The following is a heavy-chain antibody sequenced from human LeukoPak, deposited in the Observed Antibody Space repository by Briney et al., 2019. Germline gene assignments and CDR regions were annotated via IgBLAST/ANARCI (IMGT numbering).Heavy chain of an antibody. Sequence: GGSLRLSCAASGFSFSDHAMNWVRQAPRKGPEWVSSLSETGDTTDYADSVKGRFTISRDNSKNTLYLQMNSLRPDDTAVYYCAKQWLVGIWGQGTLVTVSS. CDR2: LSETGDTT. CDR1: GFSFSDHA. CDR3: AKQWLVGI. D-gene: IGHD6-19*01. J-gene: IGHJ4*02. V-gene: IGHV3-23*01.